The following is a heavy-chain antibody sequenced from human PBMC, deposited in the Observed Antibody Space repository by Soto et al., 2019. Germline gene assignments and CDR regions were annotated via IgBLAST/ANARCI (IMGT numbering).Heavy chain of an antibody. CDR3: APNPVAGTIDY. V-gene: IGHV3-21*01. D-gene: IGHD6-19*01. Sequence: GGSLRLSCAASGFTFSSYSMNWVRQAPGKGLEWVLSISSSSSYIYYADSVKGRFTISRDNAKNSLYLQMNSLRAEDTAVYYCAPNPVAGTIDYWGQGTLVTVSS. CDR1: GFTFSSYS. CDR2: ISSSSSYI. J-gene: IGHJ4*02.